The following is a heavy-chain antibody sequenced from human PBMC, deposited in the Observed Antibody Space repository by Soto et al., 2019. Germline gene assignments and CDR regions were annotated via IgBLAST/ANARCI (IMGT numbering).Heavy chain of an antibody. CDR2: MNPNSGST. Sequence: QVRLVQSGAEVKKPGASVKVSCKASGYTFTNYDINWVRQATGQGLEWMGWMNPNSGSTGYAQKFQGRVTLTRNASMSTASMGLSSLRSEDTAVYYCARGPMSCTSSSCPYFFDYWAQGTLVTVSS. CDR1: GYTFTNYD. V-gene: IGHV1-8*01. CDR3: ARGPMSCTSSSCPYFFDY. J-gene: IGHJ4*02. D-gene: IGHD2-2*01.